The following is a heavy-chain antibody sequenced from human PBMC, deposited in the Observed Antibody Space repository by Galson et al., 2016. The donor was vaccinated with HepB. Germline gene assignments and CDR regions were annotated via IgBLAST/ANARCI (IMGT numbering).Heavy chain of an antibody. V-gene: IGHV3-23*01. Sequence: SLRLSCAASGFTFTGTVMSWVRQAPGKGLEWVSFIRSSDSSTYYADSVKGRFIISKDDSRNTLYLRMNSLRAEDTAVYYCAKVGDAPGWYLDLWGRGTLVTVSS. CDR2: IRSSDSST. CDR1: GFTFTGTV. J-gene: IGHJ2*01. D-gene: IGHD5-24*01. CDR3: AKVGDAPGWYLDL.